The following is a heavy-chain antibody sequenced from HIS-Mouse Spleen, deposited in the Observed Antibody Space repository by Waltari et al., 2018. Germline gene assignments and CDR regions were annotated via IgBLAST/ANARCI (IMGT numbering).Heavy chain of an antibody. CDR3: ARDYGDNWFDP. V-gene: IGHV4-39*07. CDR2: IYYTGST. CDR1: GGPISSSSYY. J-gene: IGHJ5*02. Sequence: QLQLQESGPGLVKPSETLSLTCTVSGGPISSSSYYWCWTRQPPGKGLEWIGSIYYTGSTYYNPSLKSRVTISVDTSKNQFSLKLSSVTAADTAVYYCARDYGDNWFDPWGQGTLVTVSS. D-gene: IGHD4-17*01.